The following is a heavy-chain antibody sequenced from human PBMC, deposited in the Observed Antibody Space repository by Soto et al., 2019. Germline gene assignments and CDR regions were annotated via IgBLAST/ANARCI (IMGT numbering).Heavy chain of an antibody. J-gene: IGHJ4*02. CDR3: AKGSLGSSSWYDFDY. V-gene: IGHV3-23*01. CDR1: GFTFNNYA. D-gene: IGHD6-13*01. CDR2: ISGSGGST. Sequence: EVQLLESGGGLVQPRGSLRLSCAASGFTFNNYAMNWVRQAPGKGLEWVSSISGSGGSTYYADSVKGRFTISRDNSKNSLYLQMNSLRADDTAVYYCAKGSLGSSSWYDFDYCGQGTLVTVAS.